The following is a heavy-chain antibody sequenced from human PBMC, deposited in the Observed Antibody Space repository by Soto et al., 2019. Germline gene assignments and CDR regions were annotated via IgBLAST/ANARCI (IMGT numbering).Heavy chain of an antibody. CDR3: ARVLANSGGYYYYYMDV. Sequence: GGSLRLSCAASGFTFSSYSMNWVRQAPGKGLEWVSYISSSSSTIYYADSVKGRFTISRDNAKNSLYLQMNSLRAEDTAVYYCARVLANSGGYYYYYMDVWGKGTTVTVSS. J-gene: IGHJ6*03. D-gene: IGHD3-10*01. CDR2: ISSSSSTI. V-gene: IGHV3-48*01. CDR1: GFTFSSYS.